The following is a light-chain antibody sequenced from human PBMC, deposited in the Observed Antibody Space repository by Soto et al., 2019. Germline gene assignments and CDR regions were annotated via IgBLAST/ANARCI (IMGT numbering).Light chain of an antibody. CDR1: QGMDTS. CDR2: KAS. J-gene: IGKJ1*01. CDR3: QQSYSTPPGT. V-gene: IGKV1-13*02. Sequence: IVLTQSPSSLSASVGDRVTITCRASQGMDTSLAWYQRKPGKAPKLLIYKASSLESGVPSRFSGSGSGTEFTLTISSLQPEDFATYDWQQSYSTPPGTFGQGTKVDIK.